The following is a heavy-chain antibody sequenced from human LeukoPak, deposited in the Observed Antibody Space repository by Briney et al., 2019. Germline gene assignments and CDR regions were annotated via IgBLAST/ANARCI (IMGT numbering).Heavy chain of an antibody. V-gene: IGHV3-7*01. CDR3: ASSPPYSSGWRPFDY. D-gene: IGHD6-19*01. J-gene: IGHJ4*02. CDR2: IKQDGSEE. Sequence: GGSLRLSCAASGFTFSSYWMSWVRQAPGKGLEWVANIKQDGSEEYYVDSVKGRFTISRDNAKNSLYLQMNSLRAEDTAVYYCASSPPYSSGWRPFDYWGQGTLVTVSS. CDR1: GFTFSSYW.